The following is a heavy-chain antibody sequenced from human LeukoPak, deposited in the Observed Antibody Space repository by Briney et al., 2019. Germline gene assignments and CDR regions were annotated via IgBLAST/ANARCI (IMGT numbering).Heavy chain of an antibody. CDR1: GFTFSSYA. V-gene: IGHV3-23*01. CDR2: ISGSGGST. D-gene: IGHD3-22*01. J-gene: IGHJ3*02. CDR3: AKDEINYYDHDAFDI. Sequence: GGSLRLSCAASGFTFSSYAMSWVRQAPGKGLEWVSAISGSGGSTYYADSVKGRFTISRDNSKNTLYLQMNSLRAEDTAVYYYAKDEINYYDHDAFDIWGQGTMVTVSS.